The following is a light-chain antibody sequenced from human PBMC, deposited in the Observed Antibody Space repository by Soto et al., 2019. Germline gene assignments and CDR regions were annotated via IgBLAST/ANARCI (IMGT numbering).Light chain of an antibody. CDR1: QSISSH. Sequence: DIQMTQSPSSLSASVGDRVTITCRASQSISSHLNWYQQKPGKAPKFLIYAASSLQSGVPSRFSGSGSGTDFTLTITSLQPEDFATYYCQQSYSRPYTFGHGTKLEIK. J-gene: IGKJ2*01. CDR2: AAS. CDR3: QQSYSRPYT. V-gene: IGKV1-39*01.